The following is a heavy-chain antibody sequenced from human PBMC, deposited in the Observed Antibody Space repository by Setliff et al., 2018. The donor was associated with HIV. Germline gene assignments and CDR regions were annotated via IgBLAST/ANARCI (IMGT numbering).Heavy chain of an antibody. Sequence: PSETLSLTCTVSGDSISDGNYWAWIRQTPGKGLEWIGNIYYSGNFYYNPSLKNRITISTDTSKNEFSLRLNSVTAADTAVYYCARDLRDGFEEWFSTLDDGMDVWG. CDR1: GDSISDGNY. CDR3: ARDLRDGFEEWFSTLDDGMDV. D-gene: IGHD3-3*01. V-gene: IGHV4-38-2*02. CDR2: IYYSGNF. J-gene: IGHJ6*01.